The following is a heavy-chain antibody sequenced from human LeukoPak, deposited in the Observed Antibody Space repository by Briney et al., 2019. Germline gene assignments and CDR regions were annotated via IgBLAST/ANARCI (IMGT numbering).Heavy chain of an antibody. J-gene: IGHJ6*03. D-gene: IGHD2-2*01. CDR2: IIPIFGTA. Sequence: SVKVSCKASGGTFSSYAISWVRQAPGQGLEWMGGIIPIFGTANYAQKFQGRVTITADESASTAYMELSSLRSEDTAVYYCARAELYQLLPFSRYYYYMDVWGKGTTVTVSS. CDR3: ARAELYQLLPFSRYYYYMDV. V-gene: IGHV1-69*13. CDR1: GGTFSSYA.